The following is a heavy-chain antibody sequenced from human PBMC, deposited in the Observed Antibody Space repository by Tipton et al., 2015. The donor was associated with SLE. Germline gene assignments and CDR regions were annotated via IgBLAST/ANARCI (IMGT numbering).Heavy chain of an antibody. CDR1: GGSISSGGYY. J-gene: IGHJ4*02. Sequence: TLSLTCTVSGGSISSGGYYWGWIPQHPGKGLEWIGRIYTSGSNNYNPSLKSRVTISVDTSKNQFSLKLSPVTAADTAVYYCARVNIAAAGHFDYWGQGTLVTVSS. CDR2: IYTSGSN. D-gene: IGHD6-13*01. V-gene: IGHV4-61*02. CDR3: ARVNIAAAGHFDY.